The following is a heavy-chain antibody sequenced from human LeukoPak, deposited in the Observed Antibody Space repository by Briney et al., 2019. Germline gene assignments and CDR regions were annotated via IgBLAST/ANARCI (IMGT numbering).Heavy chain of an antibody. CDR1: GFTVSSNY. Sequence: GGSLRLSCAASGFTVSSNYMSWVRQTPGKGLEWVSANSGGSTYYADSVKGRFTISRDNSKNTLYLQMNSLRAEDTAVYYCATSLEYSGSYLEGFDYWGQGTLVTVSS. J-gene: IGHJ4*02. V-gene: IGHV3-53*01. CDR2: NSGGST. D-gene: IGHD1-26*01. CDR3: ATSLEYSGSYLEGFDY.